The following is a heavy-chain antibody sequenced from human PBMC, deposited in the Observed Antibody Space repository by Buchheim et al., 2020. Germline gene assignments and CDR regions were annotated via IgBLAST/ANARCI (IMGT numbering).Heavy chain of an antibody. CDR2: ISYDGSNK. CDR1: GFTFSSYA. D-gene: IGHD6-19*01. V-gene: IGHV3-30-3*01. J-gene: IGHJ5*02. CDR3: ARDRGSGWYDPWFDP. Sequence: QVQLVESGGGVVQPGRSLRLSCAASGFTFSSYAMHWVRQAPGKGLEWVAVISYDGSNKYYADSVKGRFTISRANSKNTLSLQMNSLRAEDTAVYYCARDRGSGWYDPWFDPWGQGTL.